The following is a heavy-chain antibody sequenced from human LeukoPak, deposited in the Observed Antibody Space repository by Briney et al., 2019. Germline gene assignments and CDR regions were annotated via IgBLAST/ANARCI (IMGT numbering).Heavy chain of an antibody. CDR3: AREGSYYYGSGSYHFFDY. J-gene: IGHJ4*02. CDR1: GGSISSTSYY. CDR2: IYYSGST. D-gene: IGHD3-10*01. V-gene: IGHV4-39*07. Sequence: SETLSLTCTVSGGSISSTSYYWGWIRQPPGKGLERIGSIYYSGSTYYNPSLKSRVTISVDTSKNQFSLKLSSVTAADTAVYYCAREGSYYYGSGSYHFFDYWGQGTLVAVSS.